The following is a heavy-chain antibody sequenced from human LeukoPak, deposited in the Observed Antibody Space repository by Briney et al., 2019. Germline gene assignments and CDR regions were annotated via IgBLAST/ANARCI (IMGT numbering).Heavy chain of an antibody. J-gene: IGHJ6*02. Sequence: PSETLSLTCTVSGGSISSSSYYWGWIRQPPGKGLEWIGSIYYSGSTYYSPSLKSRVTISVDTSKNQFSLKLSSVTAADTAVYYCARTWFPSDYYYGMDVWGQGTTVTVSS. CDR2: IYYSGST. D-gene: IGHD3-10*01. CDR3: ARTWFPSDYYYGMDV. V-gene: IGHV4-39*01. CDR1: GGSISSSSYY.